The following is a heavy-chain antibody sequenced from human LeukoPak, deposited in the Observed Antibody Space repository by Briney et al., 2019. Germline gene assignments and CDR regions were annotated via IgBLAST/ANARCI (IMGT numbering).Heavy chain of an antibody. CDR3: ARNDGSGTYYYYGMDV. CDR2: IYRRGTT. CDR1: GFILSNHY. D-gene: IGHD3-10*01. Sequence: GGSLRLSCAASGFILSNHYMSWVRQAPGKGLEWVSVIYRRGTTYYTDSVKGRFTISGDHSENTLYLQMNRLRAEDTAVYFCARNDGSGTYYYYGMDVWGQGATVTVSS. J-gene: IGHJ6*01. V-gene: IGHV3-53*01.